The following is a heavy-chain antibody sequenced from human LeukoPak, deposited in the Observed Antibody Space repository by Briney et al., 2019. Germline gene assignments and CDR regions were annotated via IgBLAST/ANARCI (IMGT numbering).Heavy chain of an antibody. Sequence: QPGMSLRLSCAASGFTFSNYAMHWVRQAPGKELEWVSYISSSGRTIYYADYVEGRFTISTDNAKNSLYMQMYSLRAEDTAVYYCARGYGDSVFDYWGQGTLVTVSS. J-gene: IGHJ4*02. D-gene: IGHD4-17*01. CDR1: GFTFSNYA. CDR2: ISSSGRTI. V-gene: IGHV3-48*03. CDR3: ARGYGDSVFDY.